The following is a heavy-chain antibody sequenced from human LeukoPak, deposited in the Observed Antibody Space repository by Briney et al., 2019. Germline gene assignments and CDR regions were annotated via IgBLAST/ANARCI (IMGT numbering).Heavy chain of an antibody. D-gene: IGHD2-2*01. CDR3: ARLDCSSTSCYGGYNWFDP. CDR1: GYSISSDCY. Sequence: SETLSLTCAVSGYSISSDCYWGWIRQPPGKGLEWIGNIYHSGSTYYSPSLKSRVTISVDTSKNQFSLKLSSVTAADTAVYYCARLDCSSTSCYGGYNWFDPWGQGTLVTVSS. J-gene: IGHJ5*02. V-gene: IGHV4-38-2*01. CDR2: IYHSGST.